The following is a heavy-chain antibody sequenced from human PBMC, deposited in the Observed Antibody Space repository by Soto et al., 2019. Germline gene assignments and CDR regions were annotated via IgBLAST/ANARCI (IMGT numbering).Heavy chain of an antibody. V-gene: IGHV4-34*01. J-gene: IGHJ4*02. Sequence: SETLSLTCAVYGGSFTTYFWSWIRQPPGKGLEWIGEINHSGSTYYNPSLKSRLIISLDTSKNQFSLKLSSVTAADTAVYYCAGSLPTDYWGQGTLVTVSS. CDR3: AGSLPTDY. CDR1: GGSFTTYF. CDR2: INHSGST.